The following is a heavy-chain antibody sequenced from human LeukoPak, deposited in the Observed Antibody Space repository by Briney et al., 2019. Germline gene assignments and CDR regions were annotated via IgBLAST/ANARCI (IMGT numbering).Heavy chain of an antibody. J-gene: IGHJ3*02. Sequence: SETLSLTCTVSGGSISSYYWSWVRQPPGRGLEWIGYIYYSGSTNYNPSLKSRVTISVDTSKNQFSLKLSSVTAADTAVYYCARDRLRYFDWGNAFDIWGQGTMVTVSS. CDR1: GGSISSYY. D-gene: IGHD3-9*01. V-gene: IGHV4-59*01. CDR3: ARDRLRYFDWGNAFDI. CDR2: IYYSGST.